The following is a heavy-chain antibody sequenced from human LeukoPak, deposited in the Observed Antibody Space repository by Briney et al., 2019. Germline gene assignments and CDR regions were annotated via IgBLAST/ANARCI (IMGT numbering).Heavy chain of an antibody. V-gene: IGHV5-51*01. J-gene: IGHJ4*02. Sequence: GESLKISCEGSGYSFTSYWIGWVRQMPGKGLEWMGIIYPGDSDTRYSPSFQGQVTISADKSISTAYLQWSSLKASDTAMYYCARPSYDILTGYYSTFDYWGQGILVTVSS. CDR3: ARPSYDILTGYYSTFDY. D-gene: IGHD3-9*01. CDR1: GYSFTSYW. CDR2: IYPGDSDT.